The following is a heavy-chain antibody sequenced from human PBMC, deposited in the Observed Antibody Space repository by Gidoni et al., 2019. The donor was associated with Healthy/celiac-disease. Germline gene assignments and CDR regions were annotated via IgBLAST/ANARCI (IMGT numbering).Heavy chain of an antibody. Sequence: EVQLVESGGGLVQPGRSLRLSCAASVFTFDDYAMHWVRQAPGKGLEGFSGISWNSGSIGYADSVKGRFTISRDNAKNSLYLQMNSLRAEDTALYYCAKGAIAARPAPKFDYWGQGTLVTVSS. CDR2: ISWNSGSI. CDR3: AKGAIAARPAPKFDY. V-gene: IGHV3-9*01. D-gene: IGHD6-6*01. J-gene: IGHJ4*02. CDR1: VFTFDDYA.